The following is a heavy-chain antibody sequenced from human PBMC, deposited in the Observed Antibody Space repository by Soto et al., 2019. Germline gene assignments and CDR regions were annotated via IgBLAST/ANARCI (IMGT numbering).Heavy chain of an antibody. V-gene: IGHV4-39*01. D-gene: IGHD3-16*01. CDR1: GGSISSSSYY. Sequence: QLRLQEAGPGLVKPSETLSLTCTVSGGSISSSSYYWGWIRQPPGKWPEWIGAIYYNGNTYYNPSLKSRATMSADTSKNQFSLKLSSATAADTAMYYCARQTGVFGHYFDYWGQGTLVTVSS. CDR2: IYYNGNT. J-gene: IGHJ4*02. CDR3: ARQTGVFGHYFDY.